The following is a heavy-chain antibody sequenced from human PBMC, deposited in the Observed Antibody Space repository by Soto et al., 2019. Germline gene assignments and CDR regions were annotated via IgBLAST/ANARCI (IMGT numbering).Heavy chain of an antibody. D-gene: IGHD3-10*01. V-gene: IGHV4-59*08. Sequence: SETLSLTCTVSGGSISSYYWSWIRQPPGKGLEWIGYIYYSGSTNYNPSLKSRVTISVDTSKNQFSLKLSSVTAADTAVYYCARTGSTYYYGSGSYSHFDYWGQGTLVTVSS. CDR1: GGSISSYY. J-gene: IGHJ4*02. CDR3: ARTGSTYYYGSGSYSHFDY. CDR2: IYYSGST.